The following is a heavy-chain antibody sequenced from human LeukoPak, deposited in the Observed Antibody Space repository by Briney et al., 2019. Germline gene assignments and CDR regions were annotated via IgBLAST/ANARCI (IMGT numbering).Heavy chain of an antibody. Sequence: KTSETLSLTCTVSGGSVSSGSYYWSWIRQPPGKGLEWIGYIYYSGSTNYNPSLKSRVTISVDTSKNQFSLKLSSVTAADTAVYYCARDGGPYCSSTSCSIDYWGQGTLVTVSS. CDR1: GGSVSSGSYY. CDR3: ARDGGPYCSSTSCSIDY. V-gene: IGHV4-61*01. D-gene: IGHD2-2*01. CDR2: IYYSGST. J-gene: IGHJ4*02.